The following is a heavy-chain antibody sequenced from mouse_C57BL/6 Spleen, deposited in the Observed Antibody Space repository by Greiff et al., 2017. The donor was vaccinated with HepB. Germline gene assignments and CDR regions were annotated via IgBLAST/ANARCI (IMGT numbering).Heavy chain of an antibody. CDR2: IYPGDGDT. CDR3: ARELQFAY. CDR1: GYAFSSSW. J-gene: IGHJ3*01. Sequence: VQLQQSGPELVKPGASVKISCKASGYAFSSSWMNWVKQRPGKGLEWIGRIYPGDGDTNYNGKFKGKATLTADKSSSTAYMQLSSLTSEDSAVYFCARELQFAYWGQGTLVTVCA. V-gene: IGHV1-82*01.